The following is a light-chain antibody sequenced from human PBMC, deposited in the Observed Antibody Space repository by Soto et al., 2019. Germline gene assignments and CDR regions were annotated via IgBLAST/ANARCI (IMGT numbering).Light chain of an antibody. CDR1: NSNIGGRNY. CDR2: NNN. J-gene: IGLJ2*01. CDR3: AAWDDSLKGPM. V-gene: IGLV1-44*01. Sequence: QSVLTQPPSASGTPGQRVTISCSGSNSNIGGRNYVFWYHQVPGTAPKLLIDNNNQRPSGVSDRFSASKSGASASLAISGLQSEDEATYFCAAWDDSLKGPMLGGGTKLTVL.